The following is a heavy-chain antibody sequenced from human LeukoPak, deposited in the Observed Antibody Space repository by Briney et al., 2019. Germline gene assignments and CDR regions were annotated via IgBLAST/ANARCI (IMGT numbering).Heavy chain of an antibody. V-gene: IGHV1-46*01. CDR2: INPNDSSI. Sequence: ASVKVSFKASGYTFINYYIHWVRQPPGQGLEWMGIINPNDSSIRYAQKFQGRVTMTRDMSTSTVYMELSSLRSEDTAVYYCARDRYDSSGYYCSADAFDIWRQGTMVTVSS. J-gene: IGHJ3*02. CDR3: ARDRYDSSGYYCSADAFDI. D-gene: IGHD3-22*01. CDR1: GYTFINYY.